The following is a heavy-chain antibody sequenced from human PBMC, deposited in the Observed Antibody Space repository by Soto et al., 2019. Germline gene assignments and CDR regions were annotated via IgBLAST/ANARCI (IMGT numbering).Heavy chain of an antibody. V-gene: IGHV5-51*01. D-gene: IGHD2-2*02. CDR1: GYSFSNYW. J-gene: IGHJ4*02. CDR3: AGLLCLSNSCYTGTRHFFDY. Sequence: PGESLKISCKGSGYSFSNYWIAWLRQMPGKGLEWMGIIYPAASDARYSPSFQGKVTISVDNSISTAYLQWSSLKASDTAMYYCAGLLCLSNSCYTGTRHFFDYWGQGALVTVYS. CDR2: IYPAASDA.